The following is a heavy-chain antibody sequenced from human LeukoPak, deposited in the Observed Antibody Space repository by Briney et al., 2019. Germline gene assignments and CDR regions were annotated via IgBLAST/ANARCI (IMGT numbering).Heavy chain of an antibody. J-gene: IGHJ6*02. V-gene: IGHV3-9*01. CDR2: ISWNSGSI. CDR3: ARDMAMVRGNGMDV. CDR1: GFIFVDYA. D-gene: IGHD3-10*01. Sequence: PCRSLRLSCAASGFIFVDYAMHWVRQAPGQGLEWVAGISWNSGSIDYADSVKGRITISRDNAKNSLYLQMNSLRAEDTALYYCARDMAMVRGNGMDVWGQGTTVTVSS.